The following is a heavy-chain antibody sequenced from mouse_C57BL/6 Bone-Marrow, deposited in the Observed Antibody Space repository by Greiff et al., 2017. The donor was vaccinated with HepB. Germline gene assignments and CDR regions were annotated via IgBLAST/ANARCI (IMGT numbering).Heavy chain of an antibody. V-gene: IGHV1-77*01. J-gene: IGHJ1*03. CDR3: GKPTVVATDWYFDV. Sequence: QVQLQQSGAELVKPGASVKISCKASGYTFTDYYINWVKQRPGQGLEWIGKIGPGSGSTYYNEKFKGKATLTADKSSSTAYMQLSSLTSEDSAVYFCGKPTVVATDWYFDVWGTGTTVTVSS. CDR2: IGPGSGST. CDR1: GYTFTDYY. D-gene: IGHD1-1*01.